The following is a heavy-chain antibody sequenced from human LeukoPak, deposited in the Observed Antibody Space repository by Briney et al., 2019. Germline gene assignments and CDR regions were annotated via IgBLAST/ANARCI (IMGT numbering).Heavy chain of an antibody. D-gene: IGHD3-16*01. CDR1: GGSISSSSYY. J-gene: IGHJ4*02. CDR3: AREGGGFDY. CDR2: IFTSGNT. V-gene: IGHV4-61*02. Sequence: SETLSLTCTVSGGSISSSSYYWGWIRQPAGKGLEWIGRIFTSGNTYYNPSLKSRVIMSVDTSKNQFSLKLRSVTAADTAVYYCAREGGGFDYWGQGTLVTVSS.